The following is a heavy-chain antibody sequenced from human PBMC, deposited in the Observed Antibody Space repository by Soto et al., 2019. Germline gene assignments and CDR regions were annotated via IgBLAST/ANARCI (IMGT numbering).Heavy chain of an antibody. CDR2: IYPGDSDT. CDR3: ARVWYGELSNYFDN. J-gene: IGHJ4*02. CDR1: GYSFTRYW. Sequence: RGESLKISCKGSGYSFTRYWIAWVRQMPGEGLEWMGSIYPGDSDTIYSPSFQGQATFSADKSISTAYLQWSSLKAADTAMYYCARVWYGELSNYFDNWGQGTLVTVSS. D-gene: IGHD3-10*01. V-gene: IGHV5-51*01.